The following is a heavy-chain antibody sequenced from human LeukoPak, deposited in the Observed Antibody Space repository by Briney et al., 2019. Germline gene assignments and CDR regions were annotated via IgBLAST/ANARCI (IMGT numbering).Heavy chain of an antibody. D-gene: IGHD4-17*01. CDR3: ARDRYGDYPFDP. Sequence: PSETLSLTCAVSGGSISSGGYSWSWIRQPPGKGLEWIGYTYHSGSTYYNPSLKSRVTISVDRSKNQFSLKLSSVTAADTAVYYCARDRYGDYPFDPWGQGTLVTVSS. CDR1: GGSISSGGYS. V-gene: IGHV4-30-2*01. CDR2: TYHSGST. J-gene: IGHJ5*02.